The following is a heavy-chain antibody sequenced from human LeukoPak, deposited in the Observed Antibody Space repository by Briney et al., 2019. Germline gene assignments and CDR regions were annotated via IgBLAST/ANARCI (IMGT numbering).Heavy chain of an antibody. CDR2: IKQDGSEK. CDR1: GLTFSSYW. Sequence: GGSLRLSCAASGLTFSSYWMSWVRQAPGKGLEWVANIKQDGSEKHYVDSVTGRFTISRDNTKNSLYLQMNSLRADDTAVYYCARDLAGPPQEAFNIWGQGTMVTVSS. V-gene: IGHV3-7*01. CDR3: ARDLAGPPQEAFNI. J-gene: IGHJ3*02.